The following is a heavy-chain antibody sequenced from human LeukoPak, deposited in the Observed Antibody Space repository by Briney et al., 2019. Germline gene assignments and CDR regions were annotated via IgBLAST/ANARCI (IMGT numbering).Heavy chain of an antibody. CDR3: AMTYYYDSSGYPDAFDI. J-gene: IGHJ3*02. V-gene: IGHV4-30-4*08. D-gene: IGHD3-22*01. Sequence: SQTLSLTCTVSGGSISSGDYYWSWIRQPPGKGLEWIGYIYYSGSTYYNPSLKSRVTISVDTSKNQFSLKLSSVTAADTAVYYCAMTYYYDSSGYPDAFDIWGQGTMVTVSS. CDR1: GGSISSGDYY. CDR2: IYYSGST.